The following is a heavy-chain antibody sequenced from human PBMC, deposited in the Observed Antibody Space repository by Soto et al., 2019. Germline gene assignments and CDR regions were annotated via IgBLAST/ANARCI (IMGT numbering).Heavy chain of an antibody. CDR1: GFTFSNSA. CDR3: AKGCADDGNCFVFDY. J-gene: IGHJ4*02. Sequence: QVQLVESGGGVVQPGGSLRLSCAASGFTFSNSAMHWVRQAPGKGLEWVSYISFDGNNIYYPDSVRGRFTISRDNYKNTQSLQMNSLRAEDTAVYYCAKGCADDGNCFVFDYWGQGVLVSVSS. CDR2: ISFDGNNI. D-gene: IGHD2-15*01. V-gene: IGHV3-30*04.